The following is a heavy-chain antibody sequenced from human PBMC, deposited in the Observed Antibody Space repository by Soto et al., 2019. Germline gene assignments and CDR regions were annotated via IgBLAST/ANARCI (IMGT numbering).Heavy chain of an antibody. D-gene: IGHD1-20*01. V-gene: IGHV3-7*03. CDR2: IKQDGSEK. J-gene: IGHJ4*02. Sequence: PGGSLRLSCAASGFTFSSYWMSWVRQAPGKGLEWVANIKQDGSEKYYVDSAKGRFTISRDNAKNSLYLQMNSLRAEDTAVYYCARDVESITGTLFDYWGQGTLVTVSS. CDR3: ARDVESITGTLFDY. CDR1: GFTFSSYW.